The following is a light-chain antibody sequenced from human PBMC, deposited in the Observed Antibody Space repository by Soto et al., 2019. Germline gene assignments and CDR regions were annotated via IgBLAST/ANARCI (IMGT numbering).Light chain of an antibody. CDR3: QQYNFWPLT. CDR1: QSVNQK. V-gene: IGKV3-15*01. Sequence: EIVLTQSPATLSVSPGERATLSCRASQSVNQKLGWYQQKPGQAPRLLIYVASYRATGIPARFSGSGSGTEYTLTISNLQAEDFAVYYCQQYNFWPLTFGGGTKVEIK. CDR2: VAS. J-gene: IGKJ4*01.